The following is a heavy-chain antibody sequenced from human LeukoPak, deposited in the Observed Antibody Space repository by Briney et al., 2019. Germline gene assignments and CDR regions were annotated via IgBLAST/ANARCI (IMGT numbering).Heavy chain of an antibody. CDR3: ARRGAAGTYYFDY. D-gene: IGHD6-13*01. Sequence: GESLRLSCAASGFTFSSYVMSWVRQAPGKGLGWVSAISGSGGGTYYDDPVKGRLTISRDNSKNTLYLQTNSLRAEDTAVYYCARRGAAGTYYFDYWGQGTLVTVSS. CDR2: ISGSGGGT. CDR1: GFTFSSYV. J-gene: IGHJ4*02. V-gene: IGHV3-23*01.